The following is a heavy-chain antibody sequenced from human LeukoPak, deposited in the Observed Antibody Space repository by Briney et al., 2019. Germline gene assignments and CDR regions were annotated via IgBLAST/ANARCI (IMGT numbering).Heavy chain of an antibody. CDR1: GDSISSFY. J-gene: IGHJ5*02. Sequence: SETLSLTCTVPGDSISSFYWSWIRQPAGKGLEWIGRVYVTGSTNLNPALQSRVTMSVDTSKNQFSLKLTSVTAADTAVYYCARDRQWLVDHWGQGTLVTVSS. CDR2: VYVTGST. V-gene: IGHV4-4*07. D-gene: IGHD6-19*01. CDR3: ARDRQWLVDH.